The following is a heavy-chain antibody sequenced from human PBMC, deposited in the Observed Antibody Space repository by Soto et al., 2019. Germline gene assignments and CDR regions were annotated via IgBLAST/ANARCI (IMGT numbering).Heavy chain of an antibody. CDR3: AREGGYSYGYYYYGMDV. CDR1: GFTVSSNY. J-gene: IGHJ6*02. Sequence: VGSLRLSCAASGFTVSSNYMSWVRQAPGKGLEWVSVIYSGGSTYYADSVKGRFTISRDNSKNTLYLQMNSLRAEDTAVYYCAREGGYSYGYYYYGMDVWGQGTTVTVSS. CDR2: IYSGGST. V-gene: IGHV3-53*01. D-gene: IGHD5-18*01.